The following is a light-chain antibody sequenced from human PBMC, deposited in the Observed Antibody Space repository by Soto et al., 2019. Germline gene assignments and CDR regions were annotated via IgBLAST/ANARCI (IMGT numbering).Light chain of an antibody. CDR3: QHSYSTPWT. J-gene: IGKJ1*01. V-gene: IGKV1-39*01. CDR2: AAS. Sequence: DIQMTQSPSSLSASVGDRVTITCRASQSISSYLNWYQQKPGKAPKLLIYAASSLQSGVPSRFSGSGSGTDFTLTISSLQPEDFATNYGQHSYSTPWTFGQGTKVEIK. CDR1: QSISSY.